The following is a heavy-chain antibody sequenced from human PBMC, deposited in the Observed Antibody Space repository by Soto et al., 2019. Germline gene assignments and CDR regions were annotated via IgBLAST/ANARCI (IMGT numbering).Heavy chain of an antibody. CDR3: AKGLYGVNWSFDR. Sequence: PGGSLRLSCAASGVPFSIYDMHLVRQSPGKGLEWVAFISYDGSKKYYADSVKGRFTISRENSRNTLYLQLIRLRVEDTAVYYWAKGLYGVNWSFDRWGRG. CDR1: GVPFSIYD. D-gene: IGHD4-17*01. J-gene: IGHJ2*01. CDR2: ISYDGSKK. V-gene: IGHV3-30*18.